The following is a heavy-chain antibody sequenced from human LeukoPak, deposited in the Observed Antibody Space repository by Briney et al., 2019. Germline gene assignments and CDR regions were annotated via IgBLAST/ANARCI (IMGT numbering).Heavy chain of an antibody. V-gene: IGHV4-30-4*01. Sequence: SQTLSLTCTVSGGSISSGDCYWSWIRQPPGKGLEWIGYIYYSGSTYYNPSLKSRVTISVDTSKNQFSLKLSSVTAADTAVYYCAREESRSSSLNWFDPWGQGTLVTVSS. CDR1: GGSISSGDCY. CDR3: AREESRSSSLNWFDP. D-gene: IGHD6-6*01. J-gene: IGHJ5*02. CDR2: IYYSGST.